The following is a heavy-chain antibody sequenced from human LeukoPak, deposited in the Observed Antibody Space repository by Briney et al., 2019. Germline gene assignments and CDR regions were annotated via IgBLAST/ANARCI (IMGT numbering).Heavy chain of an antibody. J-gene: IGHJ4*02. CDR3: ATGESVVPPMRPTGVV. V-gene: IGHV3-21*01. CDR1: GFTFSSYS. Sequence: PGGSLRLSCAASGFTFSSYSMNWVRQAPGKGLEWVSSISSSSSYIYYADSVKGRFTISRDNAKNSLYLQMNCLRAEDTAVYYCATGESVVPPMRPTGVVWGQGTLVTVSS. D-gene: IGHD2-2*01. CDR2: ISSSSSYI.